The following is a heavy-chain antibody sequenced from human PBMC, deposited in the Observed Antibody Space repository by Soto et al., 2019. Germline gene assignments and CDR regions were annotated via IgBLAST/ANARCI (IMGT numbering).Heavy chain of an antibody. D-gene: IGHD2-2*01. CDR3: ARVGDIVVVGDYYYMDV. CDR1: GGSISSYY. J-gene: IGHJ6*03. V-gene: IGHV4-59*01. Sequence: SETLSLTCTVSGGSISSYYWSWIRQPPGKGLEWIGYIYYSGSTNYNPSLKSRVTISVDTSKNKFSLKLSSVTAADTAVYYCARVGDIVVVGDYYYMDVWGKGTTVTVSS. CDR2: IYYSGST.